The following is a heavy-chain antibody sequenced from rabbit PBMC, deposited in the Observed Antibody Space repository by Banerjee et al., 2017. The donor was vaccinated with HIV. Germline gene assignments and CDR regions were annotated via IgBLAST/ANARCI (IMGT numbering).Heavy chain of an antibody. Sequence: QSLEESGGGLVQPEGSLTLTCKASGFSFSSNEYMCWVRQAPGKGLEWISCIAGDSSGFTYSATWAKGRFTCSKASSTTVTLQMTSLTVADTATYFCARDTGTSFSSYGMDLWGQGTLVTVS. J-gene: IGHJ6*01. V-gene: IGHV1S40*01. D-gene: IGHD7-1*01. CDR1: GFSFSSNEY. CDR3: ARDTGTSFSSYGMDL. CDR2: IAGDSSGFT.